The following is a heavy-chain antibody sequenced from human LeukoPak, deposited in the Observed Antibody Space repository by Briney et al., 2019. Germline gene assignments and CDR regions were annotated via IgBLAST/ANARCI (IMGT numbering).Heavy chain of an antibody. J-gene: IGHJ6*02. CDR2: INPSGGST. CDR1: GYTFTSYY. D-gene: IGHD2-2*01. Sequence: GASVKVSCKASGYTFTSYYMHWVRQAPGQGLEWMGIINPSGGSTSYAQKFQGRVTMTRDTSTSTVYMELSSLRSEDTAVYYCARDIVVVPAAIYDYYYGMDVWGQGTTVTVSS. CDR3: ARDIVVVPAAIYDYYYGMDV. V-gene: IGHV1-46*01.